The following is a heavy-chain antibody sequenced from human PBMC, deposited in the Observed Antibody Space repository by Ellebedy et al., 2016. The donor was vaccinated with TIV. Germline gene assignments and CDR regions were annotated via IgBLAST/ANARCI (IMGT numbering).Heavy chain of an antibody. D-gene: IGHD4-23*01. CDR2: ISAGGNT. CDR3: ARERIAHGGNSIGWFDP. CDR1: GFTVSNSY. J-gene: IGHJ5*02. Sequence: GESLKISCAASGFTVSNSYMNWVRQAPGKGLEWVSGISAGGNTYYADSVKGRFTISRDNSKNMLYLQMNSLRAEDTAVYYCARERIAHGGNSIGWFDPWGQGTLVTVSS. V-gene: IGHV3-53*01.